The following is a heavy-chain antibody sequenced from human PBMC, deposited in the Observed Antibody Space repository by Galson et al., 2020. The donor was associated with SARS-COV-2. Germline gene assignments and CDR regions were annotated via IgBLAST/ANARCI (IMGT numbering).Heavy chain of an antibody. J-gene: IGHJ4*02. Sequence: GGSLRLSCAASGFTFSNYAMHWVRQAPGKGLEWVAVISHDGGNKAYGDSVKGRFTISRDNSKNTLFLQVNSLRTEDTAVYYCVRDYDISTGYFRGLFDYWGQGILVHVSA. D-gene: IGHD3-9*01. V-gene: IGHV3-30-3*01. CDR1: GFTFSNYA. CDR2: ISHDGGNK. CDR3: VRDYDISTGYFRGLFDY.